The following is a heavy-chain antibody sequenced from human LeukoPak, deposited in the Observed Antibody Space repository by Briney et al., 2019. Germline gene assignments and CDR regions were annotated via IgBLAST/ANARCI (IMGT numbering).Heavy chain of an antibody. Sequence: GGSLRLSXAASGFAFSNYAMSWVRQAPGKGLEWVSSLSGGGDSRYYADSVMGRFTISRDNSKNTLYLQMNTLRAEDTAVYYCAKAVRSMVTGGGYFDSWGQGTLVTVSS. CDR3: AKAVRSMVTGGGYFDS. CDR1: GFAFSNYA. CDR2: LSGGGDSR. V-gene: IGHV3-23*01. D-gene: IGHD3-10*01. J-gene: IGHJ4*02.